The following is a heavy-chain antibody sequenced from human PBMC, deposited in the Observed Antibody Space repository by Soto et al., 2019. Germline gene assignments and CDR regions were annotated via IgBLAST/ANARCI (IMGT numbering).Heavy chain of an antibody. CDR1: GYSFTSYW. CDR3: ARSIAVAGTVGFDYYYYGMDV. CDR2: IDPSDSYT. D-gene: IGHD6-19*01. Sequence: LKISCKGSGYSFTSYWISWVRQMPGKGLEWMGRIDPSDSYTNYSPSFQGHVTISADKSISTAYLQWSSLKASDTAMYYCARSIAVAGTVGFDYYYYGMDVWGQGTTVTVSS. J-gene: IGHJ6*02. V-gene: IGHV5-10-1*01.